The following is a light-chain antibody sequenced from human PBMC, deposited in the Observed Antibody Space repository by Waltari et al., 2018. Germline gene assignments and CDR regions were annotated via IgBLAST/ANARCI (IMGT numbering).Light chain of an antibody. Sequence: QSALTPPRPVSGSPGQSVTISCTGATSDVGGFPYVSWYQQHPGKAPKLMIYDVSKRPSGVPDRFSGSKSGYTASLTISGLQAEDEADYYCCSYAASYVVFGGGTKLTVL. V-gene: IGLV2-11*01. CDR3: CSYAASYVV. CDR2: DVS. J-gene: IGLJ2*01. CDR1: TSDVGGFPY.